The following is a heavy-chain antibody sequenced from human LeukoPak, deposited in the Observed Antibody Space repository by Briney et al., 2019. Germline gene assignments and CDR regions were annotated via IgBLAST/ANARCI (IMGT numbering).Heavy chain of an antibody. CDR2: INYIGTT. Sequence: SQTLSLTCTVSGGFISSGGYYWTWIRQHPGKGLEWIGNINYIGTTDYSPSLRSRVTISVDTSKNQFSLRLTSVTAADTAVYYCARGTASAGPLFFDYWSQGALVTVSS. J-gene: IGHJ4*02. V-gene: IGHV4-31*03. D-gene: IGHD6-19*01. CDR3: ARGTASAGPLFFDY. CDR1: GGFISSGGYY.